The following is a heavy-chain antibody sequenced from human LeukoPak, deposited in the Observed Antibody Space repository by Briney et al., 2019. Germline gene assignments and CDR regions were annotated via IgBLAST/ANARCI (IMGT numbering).Heavy chain of an antibody. CDR1: GFTFDDYA. CDR3: AKDISNYYGSGSYYTL. J-gene: IGHJ4*02. D-gene: IGHD3-10*01. CDR2: ISWNSGSI. V-gene: IGHV3-9*03. Sequence: GGSLRLSCAASGFTFDDYAMHWVRQAPGKGLEWVSGISWNSGSIGYADSVKGRFTISRDNAKNSLNLQMNSLRAEDMALYYCAKDISNYYGSGSYYTLWGQGTLVTVSS.